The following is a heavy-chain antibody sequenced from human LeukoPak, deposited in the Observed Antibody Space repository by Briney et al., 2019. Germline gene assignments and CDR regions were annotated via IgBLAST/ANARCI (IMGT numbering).Heavy chain of an antibody. D-gene: IGHD6-13*01. CDR1: GFSFSSYG. J-gene: IGHJ6*03. CDR3: AGDGIAAAGTYYMDV. Sequence: GGSLRLSCAASGFSFSSYGINWVRQAPGKGLEWVSSISSSSSYIYYADSVKGRFTISRDNAKNSLYLQMNSLRAEDTAVYYCAGDGIAAAGTYYMDVWGKGTTVTVSS. V-gene: IGHV3-21*01. CDR2: ISSSSSYI.